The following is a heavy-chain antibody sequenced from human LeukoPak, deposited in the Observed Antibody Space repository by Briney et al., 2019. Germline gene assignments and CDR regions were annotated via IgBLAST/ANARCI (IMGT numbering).Heavy chain of an antibody. CDR1: GFTFSSYS. CDR2: ISSSSSYI. Sequence: GGSLRLSCAASGFTFSSYSMNWVRQAPGKGLEWVSSISSSSSYIYYADSVKGRFTISRDNAKNSLYLQMNSLRAEDTAVYYCAREVTGTTWCDPWGQGTLVTVSS. D-gene: IGHD1-20*01. V-gene: IGHV3-21*01. CDR3: AREVTGTTWCDP. J-gene: IGHJ5*02.